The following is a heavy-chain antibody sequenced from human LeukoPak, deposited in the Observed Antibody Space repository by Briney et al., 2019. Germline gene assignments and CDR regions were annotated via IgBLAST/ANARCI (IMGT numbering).Heavy chain of an antibody. J-gene: IGHJ6*03. D-gene: IGHD4-17*01. Sequence: GGSLRLSCAASGFTFDDYAMHWVRQAPGKGLEWVSGISWNSGSIGYADSVKGRFTISRDNAKNSLYLQMNSLRAEDTAVYYCARVTVTTFSPTDYMDVWGKGTTVTISS. CDR2: ISWNSGSI. CDR1: GFTFDDYA. V-gene: IGHV3-9*01. CDR3: ARVTVTTFSPTDYMDV.